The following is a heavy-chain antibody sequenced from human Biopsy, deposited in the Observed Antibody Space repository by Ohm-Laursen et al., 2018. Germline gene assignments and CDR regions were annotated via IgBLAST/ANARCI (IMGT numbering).Heavy chain of an antibody. D-gene: IGHD3-3*01. V-gene: IGHV1-69*04. CDR2: IVPILGHL. Sequence: SSVKVSCKASGGPSSNYAFSWVRQAPGQGLGWVGRIVPILGHLNYAQRFQGRVSITADKSTTYVYMELSRLTSGDTDVYYCAADADGYYTEFDYWGPGTLVTVSS. CDR1: GGPSSNYA. J-gene: IGHJ4*02. CDR3: AADADGYYTEFDY.